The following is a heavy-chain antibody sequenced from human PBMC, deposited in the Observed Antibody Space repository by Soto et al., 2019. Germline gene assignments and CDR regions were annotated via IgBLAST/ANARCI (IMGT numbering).Heavy chain of an antibody. CDR3: ARGNGKNYGPAMGDGFDI. J-gene: IGHJ3*02. D-gene: IGHD3-10*01. V-gene: IGHV3-13*01. CDR2: IGSDGDT. Sequence: SGGSLRLSCAVSGFTFRDYDMYWVRQVSGKGLEWVSGIGSDGDTYYAVSVKGRFTVSRENDKNTLFLQMRGLRPGDTAVYYCARGNGKNYGPAMGDGFDIWGQGTTVTVSS. CDR1: GFTFRDYD.